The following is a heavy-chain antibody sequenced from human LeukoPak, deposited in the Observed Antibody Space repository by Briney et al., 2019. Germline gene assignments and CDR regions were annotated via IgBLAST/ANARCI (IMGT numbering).Heavy chain of an antibody. CDR3: ARDQSYYGSGSYLDY. V-gene: IGHV3-30*04. CDR2: ISYDGSNK. J-gene: IGHJ4*02. D-gene: IGHD3-10*01. CDR1: GFTFSSYA. Sequence: GGSLRLSCAASGFTFSSYAMHWVRQAPGKGLEWVAVISYDGSNKYYADSVKGRFTISRDNSKNTLYLQMNSLRAEDTAVYYCARDQSYYGSGSYLDYWGQGTLVTVSS.